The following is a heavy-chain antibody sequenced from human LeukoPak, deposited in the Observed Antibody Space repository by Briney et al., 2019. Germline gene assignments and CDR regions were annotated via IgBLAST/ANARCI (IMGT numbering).Heavy chain of an antibody. V-gene: IGHV4-59*01. D-gene: IGHD3-3*01. CDR2: IYSSGST. CDR1: GGSISSYY. CDR3: ARVLSPINWFDP. Sequence: PSETLSLTCTVSGGSISSYYWSWIRQPPGKGLEWIGYIYSSGSTNYNPSPKSRVTISVDTSKNQISLKLKSVTAADTALYYCARVLSPINWFDPWGQGTLVTVSS. J-gene: IGHJ5*02.